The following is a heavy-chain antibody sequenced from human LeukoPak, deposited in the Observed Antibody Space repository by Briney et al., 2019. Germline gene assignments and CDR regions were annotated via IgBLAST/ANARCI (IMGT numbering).Heavy chain of an antibody. CDR2: IYTSGST. CDR3: AKTDHYYYFMDV. Sequence: PSETLSLTCTVSGGSVSSYYWIWIRQPPGKGLEWVGYIYTSGSTYYNPSLKSRVTISVDTSKNQFSLRLSSVTAADTALYYCAKTDHYYYFMDVWGKGTTVTVSS. CDR1: GGSVSSYY. V-gene: IGHV4-4*09. J-gene: IGHJ6*03.